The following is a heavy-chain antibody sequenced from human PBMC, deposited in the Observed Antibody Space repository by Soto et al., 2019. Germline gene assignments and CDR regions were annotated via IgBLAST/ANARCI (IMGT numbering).Heavy chain of an antibody. CDR3: AKDQASGQGSFDS. Sequence: GGSLRLSCLASGFTFNIYGMHWVRQAPDKGLEWVALISYDGSNQYYADSVKGRFTISRDNSKKTLFLQMNSLRADDTAVYYCAKDQASGQGSFDSWGQGTLVTVSS. V-gene: IGHV3-30*18. CDR2: ISYDGSNQ. CDR1: GFTFNIYG. J-gene: IGHJ4*02.